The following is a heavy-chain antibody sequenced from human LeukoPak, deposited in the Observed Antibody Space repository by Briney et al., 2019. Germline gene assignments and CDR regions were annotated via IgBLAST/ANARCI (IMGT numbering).Heavy chain of an antibody. V-gene: IGHV1-46*01. D-gene: IGHD6-19*01. CDR1: GYTFTSYY. J-gene: IGHJ4*02. CDR2: INPSGGTT. CDR3: ARFAVHRRIAVTGQFGLDY. Sequence: ASVKVSCKASGYTFTSYYMHWVRQAPGHGLEWMGIINPSGGTTNYAQKFQGRVTMTRDTSTSTVYMELRSLRSEDTAVYYCARFAVHRRIAVTGQFGLDYWGRGTLVTVSS.